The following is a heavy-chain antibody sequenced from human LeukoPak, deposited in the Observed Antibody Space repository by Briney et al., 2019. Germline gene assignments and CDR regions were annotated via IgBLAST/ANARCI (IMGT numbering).Heavy chain of an antibody. J-gene: IGHJ4*02. CDR2: ISGSGGST. CDR1: GFTFSSYA. CDR3: ARDFATVPAAMLNEPGYSSSWFDY. V-gene: IGHV3-23*01. Sequence: QPGGSLRLSCAASGFTFSSYAMSWVRQAPGKGLEWVSAISGSGGSTYYADSVKGRFTISRDNSKNTLYLQMNSLRAEDTAVYYCARDFATVPAAMLNEPGYSSSWFDYWGQGTLVTVSS. D-gene: IGHD6-13*01.